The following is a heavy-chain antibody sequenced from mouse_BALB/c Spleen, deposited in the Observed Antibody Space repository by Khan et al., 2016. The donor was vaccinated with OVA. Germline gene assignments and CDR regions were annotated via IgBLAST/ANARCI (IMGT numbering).Heavy chain of an antibody. V-gene: IGHV3-8*02. CDR2: IIYTGYT. J-gene: IGHJ3*01. CDR3: ARSTYSCAFDY. CDR1: GDSITSRY. D-gene: IGHD1-1*01. Sequence: EVQLQESGPSLVKPSQTLSLTCSVTGDSITSRYWNWIRKFPGNKLEYMGYIIYTGYTYYNPSLKSRISITRHTSKNQYYLQLGTVTDEDTATCCFARSTYSCAFDYWGRGTLVTVSA.